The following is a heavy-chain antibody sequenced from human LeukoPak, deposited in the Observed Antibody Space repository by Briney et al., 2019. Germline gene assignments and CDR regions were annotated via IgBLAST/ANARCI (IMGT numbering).Heavy chain of an antibody. CDR1: GGSIGSYY. J-gene: IGHJ4*02. Sequence: SETLSLTCTVSGGSIGSYYWSWIRQPPGKGLEWIGYIYSSGSTNYNPSLKSRVTISLDTSKNQFSLKLSFVTAADTAVYYCASGHDYGGAAFACWGQGTLVTVSS. CDR3: ASGHDYGGAAFAC. D-gene: IGHD4-23*01. V-gene: IGHV4-59*01. CDR2: IYSSGST.